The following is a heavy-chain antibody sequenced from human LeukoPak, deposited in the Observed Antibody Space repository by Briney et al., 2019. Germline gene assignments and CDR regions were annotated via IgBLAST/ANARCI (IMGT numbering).Heavy chain of an antibody. Sequence: SVKVSCKASGGTFSSYAISWVRQAPGQGLEWMGTIIPILGIANYAQKFQGRVTITADKSTSTAYMELSSLRSEDTAVYYCASNYYDSSGQGWFDPWGQGTLVTVSS. CDR2: IIPILGIA. CDR3: ASNYYDSSGQGWFDP. D-gene: IGHD3-22*01. CDR1: GGTFSSYA. J-gene: IGHJ5*02. V-gene: IGHV1-69*04.